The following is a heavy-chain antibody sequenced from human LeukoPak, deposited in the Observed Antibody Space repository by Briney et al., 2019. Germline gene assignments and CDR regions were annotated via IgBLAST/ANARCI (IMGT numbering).Heavy chain of an antibody. Sequence: PGRSLRLSCAASGFIFSSYAMHWVRQAPGKGLEWVAVISYDGSNKYYADSVKGRFTISRDNSKNTLYLQMNSLRAEDTAVYYCARDLLGDHGYWGQGTLVTVSS. J-gene: IGHJ4*02. CDR2: ISYDGSNK. CDR3: ARDLLGDHGY. V-gene: IGHV3-30-3*01. D-gene: IGHD4-17*01. CDR1: GFIFSSYA.